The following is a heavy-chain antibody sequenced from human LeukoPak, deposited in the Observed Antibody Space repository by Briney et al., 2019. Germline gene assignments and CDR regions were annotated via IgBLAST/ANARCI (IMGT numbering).Heavy chain of an antibody. V-gene: IGHV4-39*01. CDR2: IYYSGST. D-gene: IGHD3-9*01. CDR3: ARGRRRYFDPENWFDP. J-gene: IGHJ5*02. CDR1: GGSISSSSYY. Sequence: SETLSLTCTVSGGSISSSSYYWGWIRQPPGKGLEWIGSIYYSGSTYYNPSLKSRVTISVDTSKNQFSLKLSSVTAADTAVYYCARGRRRYFDPENWFDPWGQGTLVTVSS.